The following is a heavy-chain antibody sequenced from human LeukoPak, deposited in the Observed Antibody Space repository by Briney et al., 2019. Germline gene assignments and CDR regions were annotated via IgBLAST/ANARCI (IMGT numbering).Heavy chain of an antibody. CDR3: ARTLYIAAAPGGFDY. D-gene: IGHD6-13*01. Sequence: ASVKVSCKASGYTFTGYYMHWVRQAPGQGLEWMGWINPNSGGTNYAQKFQGRVTFTRDTSISTAYMAMSRLRSDDTAVYYCARTLYIAAAPGGFDYWGQGTLVAVSS. V-gene: IGHV1-2*02. CDR2: INPNSGGT. J-gene: IGHJ4*02. CDR1: GYTFTGYY.